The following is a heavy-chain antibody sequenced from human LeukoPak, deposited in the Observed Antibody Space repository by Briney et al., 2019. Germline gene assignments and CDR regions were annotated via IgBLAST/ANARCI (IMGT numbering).Heavy chain of an antibody. V-gene: IGHV4-38-2*02. CDR2: IYHSGST. CDR3: ARDILATSIAAPYY. D-gene: IGHD6-13*01. Sequence: SETLSLTCTVSGYSISSGYYWGWIRQPPGKGLEWIGSIYHSGSTYYNPSLKSRVTMSVDTSKDQFSLRLSSVNAADTAVYYCARDILATSIAAPYYWGQGTLVTVSS. CDR1: GYSISSGYY. J-gene: IGHJ4*02.